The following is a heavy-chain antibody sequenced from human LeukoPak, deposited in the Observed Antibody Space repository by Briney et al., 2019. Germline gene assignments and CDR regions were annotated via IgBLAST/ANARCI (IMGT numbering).Heavy chain of an antibody. V-gene: IGHV3-30*02. Sequence: GGSLRLSCAASGFTFSSYSMNWVRQAPGKGLEWVAFIRYDGSDKFYADSVKGRFTISRDNSKNTLYLQMNSLRAEDTALHYCAADTSIAARRYMDVWGKGTTVTVSS. CDR1: GFTFSSYS. J-gene: IGHJ6*03. CDR3: AADTSIAARRYMDV. D-gene: IGHD6-6*01. CDR2: IRYDGSDK.